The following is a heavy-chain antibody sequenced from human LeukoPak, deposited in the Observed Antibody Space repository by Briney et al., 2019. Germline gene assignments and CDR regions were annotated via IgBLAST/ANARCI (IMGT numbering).Heavy chain of an antibody. CDR2: INHSGST. J-gene: IGHJ6*03. Sequence: SETLSLTCAVYGGSFSGYYWSWIRQPPGKGLEWIGEINHSGSTNYNPSLKSRVTISVDTSKNQFSLKLSSVTAADTAVYYCARGKTYYYGSGSKHYYYYHMDVWGKGTTVTVSS. V-gene: IGHV4-34*01. CDR1: GGSFSGYY. D-gene: IGHD3-10*01. CDR3: ARGKTYYYGSGSKHYYYYHMDV.